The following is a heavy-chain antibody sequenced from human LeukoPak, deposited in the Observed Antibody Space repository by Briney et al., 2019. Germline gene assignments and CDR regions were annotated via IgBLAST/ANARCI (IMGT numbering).Heavy chain of an antibody. V-gene: IGHV1-18*01. CDR1: GYTFTSYG. CDR3: ARISDLVGASDAFDI. D-gene: IGHD1-26*01. CDR2: ISAYNGNT. Sequence: ASVKVSCKASGYTFTSYGISWVRQAPGQGLEWMGWISAYNGNTNYAQKLQGRVTMTTDTSTSTAYMELRSLRSDDTAVYYCARISDLVGASDAFDIWGQGTMVTVSS. J-gene: IGHJ3*02.